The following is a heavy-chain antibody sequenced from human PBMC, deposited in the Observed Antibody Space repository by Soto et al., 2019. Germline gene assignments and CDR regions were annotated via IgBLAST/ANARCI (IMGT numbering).Heavy chain of an antibody. CDR1: GFTFSSYG. D-gene: IGHD2-15*01. CDR2: IWYDGSNK. CDR3: ARVNKPGYCSGGSCYPYYYYGMDV. J-gene: IGHJ6*02. Sequence: AGGSLRLSCAASGFTFSSYGMHWVRQAPGKGLEWEAVIWYDGSNKYYADSVKGRFTISRDNSKNTLYLQMNSLRAEDTAVYYCARVNKPGYCSGGSCYPYYYYGMDVWGQGTTVTVSS. V-gene: IGHV3-33*01.